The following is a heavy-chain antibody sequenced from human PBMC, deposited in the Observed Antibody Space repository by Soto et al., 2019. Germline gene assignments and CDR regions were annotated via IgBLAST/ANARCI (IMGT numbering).Heavy chain of an antibody. V-gene: IGHV3-30*18. J-gene: IGHJ6*02. CDR3: AKDRRPSYYYYGMDV. D-gene: IGHD6-6*01. CDR2: ISYDGSNK. Sequence: GGSLRLSCAAPGFTFSSYGMHWVRQAPGKGLEWVAVISYDGSNKYYADSVKGRFTISRDNSKNTLYLQMNSLRAEDTAVYYCAKDRRPSYYYYGMDVWGQGTTVTVSS. CDR1: GFTFSSYG.